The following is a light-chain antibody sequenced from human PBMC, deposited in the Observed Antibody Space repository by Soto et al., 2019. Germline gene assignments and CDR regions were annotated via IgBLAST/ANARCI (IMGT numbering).Light chain of an antibody. V-gene: IGLV2-14*01. CDR3: CSYAGSGTNV. CDR2: EVS. J-gene: IGLJ1*01. CDR1: SSDVGGYNY. Sequence: QSVLTQPASVSGSPGQSITISCTGTSSDVGGYNYVSWYQQHPGKAPKLMIYEVSNRPSGVSNRFSGSKSGNTASLTISGSQAEDEADYYCCSYAGSGTNVFGTGTKGTVL.